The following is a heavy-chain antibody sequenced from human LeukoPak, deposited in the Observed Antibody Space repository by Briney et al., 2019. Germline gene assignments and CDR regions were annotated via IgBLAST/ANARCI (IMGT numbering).Heavy chain of an antibody. J-gene: IGHJ4*02. CDR3: ARDQYVWGSYRQSFDY. CDR1: GFTFSSYE. V-gene: IGHV3-48*03. Sequence: PGGSLRLSCAASGFTFSSYEMNWVRQAPGKGLEWVSYICSSGSTIYYADPVKGRFTISRDNAKNSLYLQMNSLRAEDTAVYYYARDQYVWGSYRQSFDYWGQGTLVTVSS. CDR2: ICSSGSTI. D-gene: IGHD3-16*02.